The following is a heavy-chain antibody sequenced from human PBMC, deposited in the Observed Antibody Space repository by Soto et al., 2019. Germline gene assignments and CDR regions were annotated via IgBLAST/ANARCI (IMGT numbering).Heavy chain of an antibody. V-gene: IGHV3-15*07. D-gene: IGHD3-10*01. CDR1: GFTFSNAW. CDR2: IKSKTDGGTT. Sequence: EVQLVESGGGLVKPGGSLRLSCVVSGFTFSNAWMNWVRQAPGKGLEWVGRIKSKTDGGTTDYAAPVKGIITIARDDSKNALYLEMNSLRAENTAVYYCANDRETYGAVYYFDYWGQGTLVTVSS. J-gene: IGHJ4*02. CDR3: ANDRETYGAVYYFDY.